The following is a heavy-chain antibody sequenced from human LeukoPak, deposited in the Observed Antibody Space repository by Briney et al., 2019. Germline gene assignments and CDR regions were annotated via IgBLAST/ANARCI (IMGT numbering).Heavy chain of an antibody. D-gene: IGHD6-13*01. CDR2: ICPGDSDT. CDR1: RYSFTNYW. Sequence: GESLKISCKGSRYSFTNYWIAWVRQMPGKGLEWMGIICPGDSDTRYSPSFQGQVTISADKSISSVYLQWSSLKASDTAMYYCARYKQLVEAGFDYWGQGTLVTVSS. CDR3: ARYKQLVEAGFDY. J-gene: IGHJ4*02. V-gene: IGHV5-51*01.